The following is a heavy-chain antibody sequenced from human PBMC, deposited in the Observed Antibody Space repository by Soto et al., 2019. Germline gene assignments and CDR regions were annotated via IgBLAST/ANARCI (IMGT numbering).Heavy chain of an antibody. V-gene: IGHV1-69*01. CDR1: GGTFGSYA. Sequence: QVQLVQSGAEVKKPGSSVKVSCKASGGTFGSYAISWVRQAPGQGLEWMGGIIPIPGTANYAQKFQGRVTIAADECTITAYRELSSMRSEDTAVYFCARSPGSSTSLELYYYYYYGRDVWGHGTTVTVSS. D-gene: IGHD2-2*01. CDR2: IIPIPGTA. CDR3: ARSPGSSTSLELYYYYYYGRDV. J-gene: IGHJ6*02.